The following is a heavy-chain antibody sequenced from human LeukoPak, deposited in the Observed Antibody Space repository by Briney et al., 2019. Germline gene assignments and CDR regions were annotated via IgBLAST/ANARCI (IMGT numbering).Heavy chain of an antibody. J-gene: IGHJ4*02. Sequence: GGSLRLPCAASGFTFSSYAMSWVRQAPGKGLEWVSAIRGSGGSTYYTDSMKVRFTISKDNSKNTLYLQMNSLRAEDTAVYYCAKDAPVNIVVVPAANSWGQGTLVTVSS. CDR3: AKDAPVNIVVVPAANS. CDR2: IRGSGGST. D-gene: IGHD2-2*01. CDR1: GFTFSSYA. V-gene: IGHV3-23*01.